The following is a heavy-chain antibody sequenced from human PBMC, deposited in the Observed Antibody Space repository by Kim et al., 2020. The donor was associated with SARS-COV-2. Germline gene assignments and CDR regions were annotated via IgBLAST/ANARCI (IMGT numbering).Heavy chain of an antibody. CDR2: INHSGST. CDR3: ARGRAYYYGSGSLLLFFDY. Sequence: SETLSLTCAVYGGSFSGYYWSWIRQPPGKGLEWIGEINHSGSTNYNPSLKSRVTISVDTSKNQFSLKLSSVTAADTAVYYCARGRAYYYGSGSLLLFFDYWGQGTLVTVSS. V-gene: IGHV4-34*01. J-gene: IGHJ4*02. CDR1: GGSFSGYY. D-gene: IGHD3-10*01.